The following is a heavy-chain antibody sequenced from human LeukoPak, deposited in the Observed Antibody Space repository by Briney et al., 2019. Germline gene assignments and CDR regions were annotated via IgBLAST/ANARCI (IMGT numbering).Heavy chain of an antibody. CDR1: DDSISGSRYY. V-gene: IGHV4-39*07. D-gene: IGHD6-6*01. CDR3: ARGVSYSSSHFDY. J-gene: IGHJ4*02. Sequence: SETLSLTCTVSDDSISGSRYYWGWIRLPPGTGLEWIGSVFYSGSTYYNPSPKSRVAISLDTSKSQFSLRLSSVTAADTAVYYCARGVSYSSSHFDYWGQGTRVTVSS. CDR2: VFYSGST.